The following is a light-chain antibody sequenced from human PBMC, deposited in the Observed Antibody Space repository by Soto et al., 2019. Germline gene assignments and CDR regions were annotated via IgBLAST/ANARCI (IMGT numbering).Light chain of an antibody. CDR3: QQLYTLPFT. CDR2: EAS. CDR1: HDISTF. V-gene: IGKV1-9*01. J-gene: IGKJ5*01. Sequence: GDRVTITCRASHDISTFLAWYQQKPGKAPKLLIYEASTLQSWVPSRFSGSGSGTEFTLTISGLLPEDFAAYHCQQLYTLPFTFGQGTRL.